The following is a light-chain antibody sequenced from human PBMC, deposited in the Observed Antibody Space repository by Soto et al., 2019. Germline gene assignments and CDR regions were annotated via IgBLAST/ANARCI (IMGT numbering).Light chain of an antibody. V-gene: IGKV3-20*01. CDR1: QSVSSVY. CDR2: GPA. CDR3: QQYDSTHT. Sequence: EIVLTQSPGTLSLSPGERATLSCRASQSVSSVYLAWYQQKPGQAPRLLIFGPATRATGIPDRFSGSGSGTDFTLTISRREPDSVAGYYCQQYDSTHTLGGGTKGESK. J-gene: IGKJ4*01.